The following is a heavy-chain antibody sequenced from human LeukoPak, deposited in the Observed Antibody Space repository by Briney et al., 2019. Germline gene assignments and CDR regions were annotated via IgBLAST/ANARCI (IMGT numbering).Heavy chain of an antibody. Sequence: QLQLQESGPGLVKPSEALSLTCTVSGGSISSSSYYWGWLRQPPGKGLEWIGSIYYSGSTYYNPSLKSRVTISVDTSKNQFSLKLSSVTAADTAVYYCAREGIAAAADYWGQGTLVTVSS. D-gene: IGHD6-13*01. J-gene: IGHJ4*02. CDR2: IYYSGST. CDR1: GGSISSSSYY. CDR3: AREGIAAAADY. V-gene: IGHV4-39*07.